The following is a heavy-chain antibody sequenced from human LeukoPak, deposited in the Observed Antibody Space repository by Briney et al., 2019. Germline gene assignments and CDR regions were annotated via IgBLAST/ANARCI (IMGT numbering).Heavy chain of an antibody. CDR3: ARRGSIWFGESHYYYYMDV. J-gene: IGHJ6*03. CDR2: ISSSGSTI. D-gene: IGHD3-10*01. V-gene: IGHV3-11*01. CDR1: GLTVSSNC. Sequence: GGSLRLSCAASGLTVSSNCMSWVRQAPGKGLEWVSYISSSGSTIYYADSVKGRFTISRDNAKNSLYLQMNSLRAEDTAVYYCARRGSIWFGESHYYYYMDVWGKGTTVTISS.